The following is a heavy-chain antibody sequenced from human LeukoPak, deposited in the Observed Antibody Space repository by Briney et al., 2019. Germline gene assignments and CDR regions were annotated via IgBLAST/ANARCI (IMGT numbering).Heavy chain of an antibody. V-gene: IGHV4-34*01. J-gene: IGHJ4*02. D-gene: IGHD2-15*01. CDR3: ARGISAYCSGGSCPRVGFDY. CDR2: INHSGST. CDR1: GGSFSGYY. Sequence: SETLSLTCAVYGGSFSGYYWSWIRQPPGKGLEWIGEINHSGSTNYNPSLKSRVTISVDTSKNQFSLKLTSVTAADTAVYYCARGISAYCSGGSCPRVGFDYWGQGTLVTVSS.